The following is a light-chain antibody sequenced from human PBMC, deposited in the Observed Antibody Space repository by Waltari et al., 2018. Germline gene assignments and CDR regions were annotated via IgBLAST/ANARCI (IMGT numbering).Light chain of an antibody. CDR2: RNN. CDR1: RSNIGSNY. J-gene: IGLJ3*02. CDR3: AAWDDSLSGRV. Sequence: QSVLTQPPSASGTPGQRVTISCSGSRSNIGSNYVYWYQQVPGTAPKLLIYRNNQRPSGVPDRFSGSESGTSASLASSGLRSEDEADYYCAAWDDSLSGRVFGGGTKVTVL. V-gene: IGLV1-47*01.